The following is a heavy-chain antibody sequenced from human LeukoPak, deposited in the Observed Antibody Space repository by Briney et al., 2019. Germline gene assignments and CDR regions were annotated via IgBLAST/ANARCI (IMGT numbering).Heavy chain of an antibody. CDR2: ISAYNGNT. CDR1: GYTFTSYG. Sequence: ASAKVSCKASGYTFTSYGISWVRQAPGQGLEWMGWISAYNGNTNYAQKLQGRVTMTTDTSTSTAYMELRSLRSDDTAVYYCASGGIYYDSSGYYYTPPSFDYWGQGTLVTVSS. J-gene: IGHJ4*02. D-gene: IGHD3-22*01. CDR3: ASGGIYYDSSGYYYTPPSFDY. V-gene: IGHV1-18*01.